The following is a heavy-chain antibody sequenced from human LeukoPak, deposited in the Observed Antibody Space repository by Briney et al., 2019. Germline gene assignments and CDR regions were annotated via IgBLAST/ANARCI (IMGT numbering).Heavy chain of an antibody. J-gene: IGHJ4*02. CDR1: GYTFTSYG. Sequence: ASVKASCKASGYTFTSYGISWVRQAPGQGLEWMGWISAYNGNTNYAQKLQGRVTMTTDTSTSTAYMELRSLRSDDTAVYYCARDRTGATPPANWGQGTLVTVSS. D-gene: IGHD1-26*01. CDR2: ISAYNGNT. CDR3: ARDRTGATPPAN. V-gene: IGHV1-18*01.